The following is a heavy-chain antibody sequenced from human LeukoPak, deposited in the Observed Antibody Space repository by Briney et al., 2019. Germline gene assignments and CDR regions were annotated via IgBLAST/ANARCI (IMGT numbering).Heavy chain of an antibody. CDR3: ARDSRDGYNYDY. Sequence: SVKVSCKASGGTFSSYAISWVRQAPGQGLEWMGRIIPILGIANYAQKFQSRVTITADKSTSTAYMELSSLRSEDTAVYYCARDSRDGYNYDYWGQGTLVTVSS. CDR1: GGTFSSYA. J-gene: IGHJ4*02. D-gene: IGHD5-24*01. CDR2: IIPILGIA. V-gene: IGHV1-69*04.